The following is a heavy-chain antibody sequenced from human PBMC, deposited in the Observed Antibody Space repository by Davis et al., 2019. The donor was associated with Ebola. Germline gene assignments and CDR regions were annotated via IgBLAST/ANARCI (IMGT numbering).Heavy chain of an antibody. CDR1: GNSFSSHW. Sequence: GESLKISCKDSGNSFSSHWIGWVRQMPGKGLEWMGVIYTGDSDTRYSPSFRGQVTISADKSIKTAFLQWSSLKASDTAMYYCARRSPYGAYEGGWYFDLWGRGTLVTVSS. V-gene: IGHV5-51*01. CDR3: ARRSPYGAYEGGWYFDL. D-gene: IGHD4-17*01. CDR2: IYTGDSDT. J-gene: IGHJ2*01.